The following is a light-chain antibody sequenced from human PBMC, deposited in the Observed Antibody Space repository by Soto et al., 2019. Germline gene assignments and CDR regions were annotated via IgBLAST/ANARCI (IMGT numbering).Light chain of an antibody. V-gene: IGLV2-14*01. CDR3: NSQSSNGIRV. J-gene: IGLJ1*01. CDR1: SSDVGGYNY. CDR2: EVS. Sequence: QSALTQPPSASGSPGQSVTISCTGTSSDVGGYNYVSWYQQHPGKAPKLMIYEVSNRPSGVSDRFSGSKSGYSASLTISGLQADDEADYYCNSQSSNGIRVFGTGTKLTVL.